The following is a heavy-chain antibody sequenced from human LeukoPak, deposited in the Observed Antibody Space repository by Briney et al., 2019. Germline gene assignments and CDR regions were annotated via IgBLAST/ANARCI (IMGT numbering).Heavy chain of an antibody. CDR3: VRGLGGSGYYFIKDLPTNYFDY. Sequence: GASVKVSCKASGYTFTSYDINWVRQATGQGLEWMGWMNPNSGNTGYAQKFQGRVTMTRNTSISTAYMELSSLRSEDTAVYYCVRGLGGSGYYFIKDLPTNYFDYWGQGTLVTVSS. CDR1: GYTFTSYD. V-gene: IGHV1-8*01. D-gene: IGHD3-22*01. J-gene: IGHJ4*02. CDR2: MNPNSGNT.